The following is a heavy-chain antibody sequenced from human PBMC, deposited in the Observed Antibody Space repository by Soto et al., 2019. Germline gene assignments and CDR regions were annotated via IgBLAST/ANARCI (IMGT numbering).Heavy chain of an antibody. D-gene: IGHD3-22*01. CDR1: GFTFSSYS. Sequence: GGSLRLSCAASGFTFSSYSMNWVRQAPGKGLEWVSSISSSSSYIYYADSVKGRFTISRDNAKNSLYLQMNSLRAEDTAVYYCARGGGGYYHYYYYGMDVWGQGTTVTV. V-gene: IGHV3-21*01. J-gene: IGHJ6*02. CDR3: ARGGGGYYHYYYYGMDV. CDR2: ISSSSSYI.